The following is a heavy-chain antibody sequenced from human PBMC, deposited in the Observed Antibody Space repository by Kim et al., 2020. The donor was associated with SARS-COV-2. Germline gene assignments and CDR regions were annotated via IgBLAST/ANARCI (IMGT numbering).Heavy chain of an antibody. CDR2: IYYTGNT. CDR1: GGSINSGGYY. Sequence: SETLSLTCTVSGGSINSGGYYWSWIRQHPGKGLEWIGYIYYTGNTYYNPSLKSRLSISMDTSKNQFSLKLTSVTAADTAVYYCARDLRDDILTLPNDASDIWGRGTMVTVS. J-gene: IGHJ3*02. CDR3: ARDLRDDILTLPNDASDI. V-gene: IGHV4-31*03. D-gene: IGHD3-9*01.